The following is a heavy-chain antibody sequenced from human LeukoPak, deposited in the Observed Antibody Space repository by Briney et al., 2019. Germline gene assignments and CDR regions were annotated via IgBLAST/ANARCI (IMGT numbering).Heavy chain of an antibody. Sequence: GGSLRLSCTASGFTFSDYYMSWIRQAPGKGLEWVSYISSSGSTIYYADSVKGRFTISRDNAKNSLYLQMNSLRAEGTAVYYCARGGSSGWYARVYYYYYMDVWGKGTTVTVSS. J-gene: IGHJ6*03. CDR3: ARGGSSGWYARVYYYYYMDV. V-gene: IGHV3-11*01. CDR2: ISSSGSTI. CDR1: GFTFSDYY. D-gene: IGHD6-19*01.